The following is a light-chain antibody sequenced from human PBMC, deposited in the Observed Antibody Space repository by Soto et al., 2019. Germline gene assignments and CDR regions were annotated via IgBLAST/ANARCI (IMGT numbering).Light chain of an antibody. J-gene: IGKJ2*01. CDR3: QQFNIYLYT. CDR2: DAS. V-gene: IGKV1-13*02. CDR1: QGISSA. Sequence: AIQLTQSPSSLSASVGDRVTITCRASQGISSALAGYQQKPGKAPKLLIYDASSLESWGPSRFSGSGSGTDFTLTLSSLQPEDCATYYCQQFNIYLYTFGQGTKLEIK.